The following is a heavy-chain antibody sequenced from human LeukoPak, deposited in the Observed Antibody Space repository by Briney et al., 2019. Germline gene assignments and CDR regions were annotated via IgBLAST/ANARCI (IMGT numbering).Heavy chain of an antibody. J-gene: IGHJ6*03. Sequence: ASVKVSCKASGYTFTGYYMHWVRQAPGQGLERMGRINPNSGGTNYAQKFQGRVTMTRDTSISTAYMELSRLRSDDTAVYYCARDSDFWSGYYGDYYYYMDVWGKGTTVTVSS. V-gene: IGHV1-2*06. CDR2: INPNSGGT. CDR3: ARDSDFWSGYYGDYYYYMDV. CDR1: GYTFTGYY. D-gene: IGHD3-3*01.